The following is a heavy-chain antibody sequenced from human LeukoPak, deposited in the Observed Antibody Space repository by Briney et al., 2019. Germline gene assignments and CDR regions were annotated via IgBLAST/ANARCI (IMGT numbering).Heavy chain of an antibody. CDR3: AKRVDYSSSSGGYFDY. D-gene: IGHD6-6*01. Sequence: GGSLRLSCSASGLTFSSYGMSWVRQAPGKGLEWVSAINDAGTTYYADSVKGRFAISRDNSKNTLYLQMNSLRAEDTAVYYCAKRVDYSSSSGGYFDYWGQGTLVTVSS. J-gene: IGHJ4*02. CDR1: GLTFSSYG. V-gene: IGHV3-23*01. CDR2: INDAGTT.